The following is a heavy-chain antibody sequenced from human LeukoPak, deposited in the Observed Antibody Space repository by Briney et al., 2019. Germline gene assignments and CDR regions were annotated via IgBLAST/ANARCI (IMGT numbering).Heavy chain of an antibody. CDR2: IKQDGSEK. J-gene: IGHJ6*03. CDR1: GFTFSSYR. V-gene: IGHV3-7*01. Sequence: GGSLRLSCAASGFTFSSYRMSWVRQAPGKGLEWVANIKQDGSEKYYVDSVKGRFTISRDNAKNSLYLQMNSLRAEDTAVYYCAREGYDCSSTSCEYYYYYMDVWGKGTMVTVSS. D-gene: IGHD2-2*01. CDR3: AREGYDCSSTSCEYYYYYMDV.